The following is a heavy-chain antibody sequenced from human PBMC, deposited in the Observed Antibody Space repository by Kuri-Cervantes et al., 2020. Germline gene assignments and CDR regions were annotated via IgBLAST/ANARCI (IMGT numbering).Heavy chain of an antibody. CDR1: GYTFTGYY. J-gene: IGHJ4*02. CDR2: INPNSGGT. CDR3: ARGATGSEWDY. D-gene: IGHD3-3*01. V-gene: IGHV1-2*02. Sequence: ASVQVSCKASGYTFTGYYMHWVRQAPGQGLEWMGWINPNSGGTNYAQKFQGRVTMTTDTSTSTAYMELRSLRSDDTAVYYCARGATGSEWDYWGQGTLVTVSS.